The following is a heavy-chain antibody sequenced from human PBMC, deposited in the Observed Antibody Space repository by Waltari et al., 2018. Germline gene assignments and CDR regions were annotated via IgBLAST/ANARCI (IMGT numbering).Heavy chain of an antibody. CDR3: ARDVGTMVQGDFDY. D-gene: IGHD3-10*01. J-gene: IGHJ4*02. V-gene: IGHV4-39*07. Sequence: QLQLQESGPGLVKPSETLSLTCTVSGGSISSSSYYWGWIRQPPGKGLEWIGSIYYSGSTYYNPSLKSRVTISVDTSKNQVSLKLSSVTAADTAVYYCARDVGTMVQGDFDYWGQGTLVTVSS. CDR1: GGSISSSSYY. CDR2: IYYSGST.